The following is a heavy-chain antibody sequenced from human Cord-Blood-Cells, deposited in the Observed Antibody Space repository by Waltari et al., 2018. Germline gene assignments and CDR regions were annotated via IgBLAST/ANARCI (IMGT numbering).Heavy chain of an antibody. D-gene: IGHD3-16*01. CDR3: ARGGSLGIINSLSWYFDL. Sequence: QVQLVQSGAEVKKPGASVKVSCKASGYTFTGYYMHWVRHAPGQGLEWMGWINPNSGGTNYAQKFQGRVTMTRDTSISTAYMELSRLRSDDTAVYYCARGGSLGIINSLSWYFDLWGRGTLVTVSS. CDR1: GYTFTGYY. J-gene: IGHJ2*01. CDR2: INPNSGGT. V-gene: IGHV1-2*02.